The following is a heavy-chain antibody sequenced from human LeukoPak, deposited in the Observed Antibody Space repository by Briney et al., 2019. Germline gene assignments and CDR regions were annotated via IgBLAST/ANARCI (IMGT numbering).Heavy chain of an antibody. J-gene: IGHJ4*02. Sequence: PSETLSLTCAVYGGSFSGYYWSWIRQPPGKGLEWVSAISASGDSTYYADSVKGRFTISRDNSKNTLYLQMNGLRAEDTAVYYCARDYIAAIGFDYWGQGTLVTVSS. CDR2: ISASGDST. CDR1: GGSFSGYY. V-gene: IGHV3-23*01. D-gene: IGHD6-13*01. CDR3: ARDYIAAIGFDY.